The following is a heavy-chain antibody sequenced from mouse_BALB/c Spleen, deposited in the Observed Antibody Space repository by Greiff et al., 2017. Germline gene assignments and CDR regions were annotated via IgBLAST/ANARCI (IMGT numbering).Heavy chain of an antibody. V-gene: IGHV14-1*02. CDR3: ALYYYGSSYVGFAY. D-gene: IGHD1-1*01. CDR1: GFNIKDYY. CDR2: IDPENGNT. Sequence: EVQLQQSGAELVRPGALVKLSCKASGFNIKDYYMHWVKQRPEQGLEWIGWIDPENGNTIYDPKFQGKASITADTSSNTAYLQLSSLTSEDTAVYYCALYYYGSSYVGFAYWGQGTLVTVSA. J-gene: IGHJ3*01.